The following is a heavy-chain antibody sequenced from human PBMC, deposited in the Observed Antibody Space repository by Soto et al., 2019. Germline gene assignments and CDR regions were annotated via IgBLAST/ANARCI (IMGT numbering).Heavy chain of an antibody. V-gene: IGHV4-61*01. J-gene: IGHJ4*02. D-gene: IGHD1-20*01. Sequence: SETLSLTCSVSGGSVSSDTYYWSWIRQPPGKGLQWIGYIYHSGSTNYSPSLKSRVTMSVDKSTNRFSLKLCSVTAAVTAVHYCARGLLLRGITYFDYWCQGTLVTVSS. CDR3: ARGLLLRGITYFDY. CDR2: IYHSGST. CDR1: GGSVSSDTYY.